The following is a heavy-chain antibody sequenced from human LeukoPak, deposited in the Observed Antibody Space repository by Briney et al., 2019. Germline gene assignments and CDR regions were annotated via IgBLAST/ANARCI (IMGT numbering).Heavy chain of an antibody. Sequence: GGSLRLSCAASGFTFSSYAMHWVRQAPGKGLEWISYITSSSSIISYADSVKGRFAISRDNARNSLYLQMNSLRDEDTAVYYCARYYYGSLDYWGQGTLVTVSS. D-gene: IGHD3-10*01. CDR3: ARYYYGSLDY. CDR2: ITSSSSII. J-gene: IGHJ4*02. V-gene: IGHV3-48*02. CDR1: GFTFSSYA.